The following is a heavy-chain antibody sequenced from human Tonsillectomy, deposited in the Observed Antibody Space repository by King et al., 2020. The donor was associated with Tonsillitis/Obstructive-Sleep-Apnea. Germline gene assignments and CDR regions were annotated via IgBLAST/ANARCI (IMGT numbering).Heavy chain of an antibody. CDR1: GFTFSSYA. Sequence: VQLVESGGGVVQPGRSLRLSCAASGFTFSSYAMHWVRQAPGKGLEWVAVISYDGNNKYYADSVKGRFTISRDNSKNTLYLQMNSLRAEDTAVYYCARAVLLYDYYYYMDVWGKGTTVTVSS. J-gene: IGHJ6*03. CDR3: ARAVLLYDYYYYMDV. CDR2: ISYDGNNK. D-gene: IGHD2-15*01. V-gene: IGHV3-30*04.